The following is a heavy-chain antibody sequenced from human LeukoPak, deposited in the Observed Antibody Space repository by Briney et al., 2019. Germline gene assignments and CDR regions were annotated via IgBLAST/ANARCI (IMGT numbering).Heavy chain of an antibody. V-gene: IGHV3-23*01. Sequence: GGSLRLSCAASGFTFSSYAMSWVRQAPGKGLEWVSGISGSGDNTYYADSVKGLFTISRDNSKNTLYVQVNSLGTEDTAAYYCAKGSYYDSSGSFYFDYWGQGTLVTVSS. CDR1: GFTFSSYA. CDR2: ISGSGDNT. CDR3: AKGSYYDSSGSFYFDY. D-gene: IGHD3-22*01. J-gene: IGHJ4*02.